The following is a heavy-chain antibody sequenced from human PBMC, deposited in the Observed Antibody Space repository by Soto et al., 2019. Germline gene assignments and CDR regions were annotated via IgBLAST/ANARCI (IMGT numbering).Heavy chain of an antibody. D-gene: IGHD2-2*01. CDR3: AKASGYCSSSTCSRLIYYYYGMDV. V-gene: IGHV3-30*18. CDR2: ISYDGGDK. CDR1: GFTFTNYG. J-gene: IGHJ6*02. Sequence: GGSLRLSCGASGFTFTNYGMHWVRQAPGKGLEGVAVISYDGGDKYYADSVKGRFTISRDNSKNTLYLQMNSLRAEDTAVYYCAKASGYCSSSTCSRLIYYYYGMDVWGQGTTVTVSS.